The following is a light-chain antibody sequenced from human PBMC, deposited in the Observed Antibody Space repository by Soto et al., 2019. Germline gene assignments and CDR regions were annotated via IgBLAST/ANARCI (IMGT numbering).Light chain of an antibody. CDR2: GAS. CDR1: QSVSSSY. V-gene: IGKV3-20*01. J-gene: IGKJ3*01. Sequence: ESVLTQSPGTLSLSPGERATLSCRASQSVSSSYLAWYQQKPGQAPRLLIYGASSRATGIPDRFSGSGSGTDFTLTISRLEPEVFAVYDCQQYGSSPLSPLGPG. CDR3: QQYGSSPLSP.